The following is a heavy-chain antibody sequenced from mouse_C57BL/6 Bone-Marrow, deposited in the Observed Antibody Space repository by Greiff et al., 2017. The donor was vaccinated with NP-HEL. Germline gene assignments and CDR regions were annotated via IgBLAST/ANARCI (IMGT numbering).Heavy chain of an antibody. Sequence: QLKESGAELAKPGASVKLSCKASGYTFTSYWMHWVKQRPGQGLEWIGYINPSSGYTKYNQKFKDKATLTADKSSSTAYMQLSSLTYEDSAVYYCARRGYGSLYYFDYWGQGTTLTVSS. D-gene: IGHD1-1*01. CDR1: GYTFTSYW. CDR3: ARRGYGSLYYFDY. CDR2: INPSSGYT. V-gene: IGHV1-7*01. J-gene: IGHJ2*01.